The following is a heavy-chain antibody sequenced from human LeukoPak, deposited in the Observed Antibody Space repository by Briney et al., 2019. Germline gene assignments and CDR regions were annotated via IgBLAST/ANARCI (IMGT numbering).Heavy chain of an antibody. Sequence: GGSLRLSCAASGFTFSSYAMSWVRQAPGKGLEWVSAISGSGDSTYYADSVKGRFTISRDNSTNTLYLQLNSLRTEDTAVYYCARDLYSGLIAYAFDIWGQGTMVTVSS. CDR1: GFTFSSYA. D-gene: IGHD5-12*01. CDR3: ARDLYSGLIAYAFDI. J-gene: IGHJ3*02. CDR2: ISGSGDST. V-gene: IGHV3-23*01.